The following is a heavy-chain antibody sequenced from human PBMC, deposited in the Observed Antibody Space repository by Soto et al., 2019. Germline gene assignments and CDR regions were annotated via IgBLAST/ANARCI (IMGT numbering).Heavy chain of an antibody. Sequence: QVQLVQSGAEVKKPGSSLKVSCKTSGVTFSTSGISWVRQGPGQGLEWMGGIIPLFGTPKYARKFQGRVSITAEESATTTYLELSGLSSDDTAIYYCARLSPYICGGGNCYRLDSYFDSWGQGSQVVVSS. CDR1: GVTFSTSG. CDR2: IIPLFGTP. J-gene: IGHJ4*03. V-gene: IGHV1-69*01. CDR3: ARLSPYICGGGNCYRLDSYFDS. D-gene: IGHD2-21*01.